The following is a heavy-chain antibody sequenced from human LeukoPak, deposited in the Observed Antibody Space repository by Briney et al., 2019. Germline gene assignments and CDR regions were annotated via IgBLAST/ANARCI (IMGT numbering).Heavy chain of an antibody. J-gene: IGHJ5*02. CDR1: GYTFTGYY. CDR3: AREGPEQQLVQYDWFDP. D-gene: IGHD6-13*01. Sequence: ASVKVSCKASGYTFTGYYMHWVRQAPGQGLEWMGWINPNSGGTNYAQKFRGRVTMTRDTSISTAYMELSRLRSDDTAVYYCAREGPEQQLVQYDWFDPWGQGTLVTVSS. V-gene: IGHV1-2*02. CDR2: INPNSGGT.